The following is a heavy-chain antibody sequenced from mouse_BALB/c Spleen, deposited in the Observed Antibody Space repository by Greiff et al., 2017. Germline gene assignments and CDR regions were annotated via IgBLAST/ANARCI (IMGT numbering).Heavy chain of an antibody. CDR2: ISSGGSYT. D-gene: IGHD2-1*01. Sequence: EVQLVESGGGLVKPGGSLKLSCAASGFTFSSYAMSWVRQSPEKRLEWVAEISSGGSYTYYPDTVTGRFTISRDNAKNTLYLEMSSLRSEDTAMYYCARGRNGNYGFAYWGQGTLVTVSA. V-gene: IGHV5-9-4*01. CDR3: ARGRNGNYGFAY. CDR1: GFTFSSYA. J-gene: IGHJ3*01.